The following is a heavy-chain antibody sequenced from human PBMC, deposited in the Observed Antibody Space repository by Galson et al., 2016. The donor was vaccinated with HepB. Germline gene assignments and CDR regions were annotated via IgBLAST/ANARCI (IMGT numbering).Heavy chain of an antibody. D-gene: IGHD3-22*01. CDR1: GGSFSGYY. Sequence: SETLSLTCTIYGGSFSGYYWSWIRQPPGKGLEWIGEINHSRYTNYNPSLKSRVTISVDSSKNQFSLKLNSVTAADTAVYYCAREVHSSDSLTTYYYFDLWGRGTLVTVSS. CDR2: INHSRYT. V-gene: IGHV4-34*01. J-gene: IGHJ2*01. CDR3: AREVHSSDSLTTYYYFDL.